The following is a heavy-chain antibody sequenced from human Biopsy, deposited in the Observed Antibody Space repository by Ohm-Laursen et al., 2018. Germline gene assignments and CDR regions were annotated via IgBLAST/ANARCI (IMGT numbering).Heavy chain of an antibody. CDR2: IHYSGNT. Sequence: TLSLTCTVSGVSINTGGYYWTWIRQHPGTGLEWIGYIHYSGNTLYNPSLKSRLTISVDTSRNQFPLKLTSVTAADTALYYCAREKYDGSDHYSSPFDSWGQGALVTVSS. J-gene: IGHJ4*02. CDR3: AREKYDGSDHYSSPFDS. V-gene: IGHV4-31*03. D-gene: IGHD3-22*01. CDR1: GVSINTGGYY.